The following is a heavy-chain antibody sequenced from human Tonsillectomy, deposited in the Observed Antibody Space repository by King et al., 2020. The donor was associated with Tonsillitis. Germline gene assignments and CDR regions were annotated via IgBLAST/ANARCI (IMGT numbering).Heavy chain of an antibody. CDR3: ARDRGSTPNWFDT. V-gene: IGHV4-31*03. Sequence: VQLQESGPGLVKPSQTLSLTCTVSGGSISSGDYFWSWIRQHPGKGLEWIGYIYYSGSTHYNPSLKSRVTISVDTSKNQFSLKLRSVTAADTAVYYCARDRGSTPNWFDTWGQGTLVTVSS. CDR1: GGSISSGDYF. CDR2: IYYSGST. D-gene: IGHD2-2*01. J-gene: IGHJ5*02.